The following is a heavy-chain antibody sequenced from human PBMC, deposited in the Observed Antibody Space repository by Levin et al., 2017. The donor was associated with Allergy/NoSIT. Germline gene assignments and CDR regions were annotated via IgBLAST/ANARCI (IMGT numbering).Heavy chain of an antibody. CDR2: SYYAGSV. Sequence: GSLRLSCSVSGASVSNFHWSWIRQPPGRQPEWLGHSYYAGSVTYNPSLGSRITMSVDTSKNWVSLELKSVTTADTAIYYCARHVYPDGSPFDSWGLGSLVTVSS. V-gene: IGHV4-59*08. CDR1: GASVSNFH. J-gene: IGHJ4*02. D-gene: IGHD3-10*01. CDR3: ARHVYPDGSPFDS.